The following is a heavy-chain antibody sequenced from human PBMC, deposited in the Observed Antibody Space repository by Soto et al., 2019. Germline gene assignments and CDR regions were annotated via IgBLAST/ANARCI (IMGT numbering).Heavy chain of an antibody. CDR3: AKRKTIFGVADRASIDY. CDR2: ISYNGFNT. J-gene: IGHJ4*02. V-gene: IGHV3-30*18. D-gene: IGHD3-3*01. CDR1: GFTFNNYG. Sequence: QVQLMESGGGVVQPGRSLRLSCSASGFTFNNYGMHWVRQAPDKGPEWVAMISYNGFNTNYADSVKGRFTISRDNSKNTLYLQMNNLRAEDTAMYYCAKRKTIFGVADRASIDYWGQGTLVTVSS.